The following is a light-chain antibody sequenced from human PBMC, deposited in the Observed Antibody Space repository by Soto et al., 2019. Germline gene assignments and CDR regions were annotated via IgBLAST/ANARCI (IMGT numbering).Light chain of an antibody. CDR3: SSYSSRSTLVV. CDR2: AVS. Sequence: QSALTQPASVSGSPGQSITISCTGTSSDVGGFLYVSWFQQHPGKAPKLMIYAVSNRPSGISNRFSGSKSGNTASLTISGLQAEDEADYYCSSYSSRSTLVVFGGGTKPTVL. V-gene: IGLV2-14*01. J-gene: IGLJ2*01. CDR1: SSDVGGFLY.